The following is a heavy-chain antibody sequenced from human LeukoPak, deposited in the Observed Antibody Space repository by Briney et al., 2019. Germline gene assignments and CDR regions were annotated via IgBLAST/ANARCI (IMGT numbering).Heavy chain of an antibody. Sequence: SETLSLTCSVSGGSISSSSYYWAWIRQPPGKGLEWIGSIYYSGSTYFNPSLKSRVTISVDTSKNQFSLKLSSVTAADTAVYYCATFTYYYYMDVWGKGTTVTISS. J-gene: IGHJ6*03. CDR1: GGSISSSSYY. V-gene: IGHV4-39*01. CDR3: ATFTYYYYMDV. CDR2: IYYSGST. D-gene: IGHD3-10*01.